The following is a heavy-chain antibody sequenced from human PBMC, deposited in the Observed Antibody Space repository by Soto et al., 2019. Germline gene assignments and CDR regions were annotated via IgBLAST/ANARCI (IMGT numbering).Heavy chain of an antibody. D-gene: IGHD6-25*01. J-gene: IGHJ4*02. CDR2: INQSGST. V-gene: IGHV4-34*02. Sequence: QVQLQQWGAGLLKPSETLSLSCAVYGASFSGYYWNWIRQPPGKGLEWIGEINQSGSTNYSPSLKTRVTISVDTSKKQFSLRLSSVTAADTAVYYCARRFSGSGRYFDYWGQGTLVTVS. CDR3: ARRFSGSGRYFDY. CDR1: GASFSGYY.